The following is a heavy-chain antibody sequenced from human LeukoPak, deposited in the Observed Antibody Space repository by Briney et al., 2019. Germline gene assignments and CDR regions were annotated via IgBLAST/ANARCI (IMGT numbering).Heavy chain of an antibody. V-gene: IGHV1-18*01. Sequence: ASVKVSCKASGYTFTSYGISWVRQAPGQGLEWMGWISAYNGNTNYAQKLQGRVTMTTDTSTSTAYMELRSLRSDVTAVYYCARDRRSVAAAGIIFDPWGQGTLVTVSS. CDR1: GYTFTSYG. J-gene: IGHJ5*02. CDR2: ISAYNGNT. CDR3: ARDRRSVAAAGIIFDP. D-gene: IGHD6-13*01.